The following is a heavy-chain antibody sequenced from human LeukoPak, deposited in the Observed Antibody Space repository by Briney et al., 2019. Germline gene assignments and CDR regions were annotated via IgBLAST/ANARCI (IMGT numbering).Heavy chain of an antibody. CDR3: AKDQSDYDSRGAFDI. CDR1: GFTFDDYA. CDR2: ISWNSGSI. V-gene: IGHV3-9*01. Sequence: GGSLRLSCAASGFTFDDYAMHWVRQAPGKGLEWVSGISWNSGSIGYADSVKGRFTISRDNAKNSLYLQMNSLRAEDTALYYCAKDQSDYDSRGAFDIWGQGTMVTVSS. J-gene: IGHJ3*02. D-gene: IGHD3-22*01.